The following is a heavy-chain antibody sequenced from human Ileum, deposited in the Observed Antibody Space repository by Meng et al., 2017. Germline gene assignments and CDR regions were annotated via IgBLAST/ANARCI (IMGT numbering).Heavy chain of an antibody. CDR1: GFTFSSYA. CDR2: ISISGVTT. Sequence: GGSLRLSCAASGFTFSSYAMNWVRQAPGRGLEWVSVISISGVTTYYADSVKGRFTISRDNSKNTLYLQMDSLRAEDTAVYYCAKGTATRSGATREYDYWGQGTLVTVSS. D-gene: IGHD2-15*01. CDR3: AKGTATRSGATREYDY. J-gene: IGHJ4*02. V-gene: IGHV3-23*01.